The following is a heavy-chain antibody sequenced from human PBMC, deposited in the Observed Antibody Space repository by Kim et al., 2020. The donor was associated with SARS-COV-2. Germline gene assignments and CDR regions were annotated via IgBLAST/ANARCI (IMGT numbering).Heavy chain of an antibody. D-gene: IGHD2-15*01. CDR2: IYPGDSDT. Sequence: GESLKISCQGSGYSFTSYWIGWVRQMPGKGLEWMGIIYPGDSDTRYSPSFQGQVTISADKSISTAYLQWSSLKASDTAMYYCARHEPRTGGTCCLIDYWGQGTLVTVSS. J-gene: IGHJ4*02. CDR3: ARHEPRTGGTCCLIDY. CDR1: GYSFTSYW. V-gene: IGHV5-51*01.